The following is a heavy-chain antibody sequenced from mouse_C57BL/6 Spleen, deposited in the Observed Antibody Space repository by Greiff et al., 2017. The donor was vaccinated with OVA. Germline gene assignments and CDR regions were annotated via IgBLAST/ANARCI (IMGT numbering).Heavy chain of an antibody. J-gene: IGHJ2*01. V-gene: IGHV5-17*01. D-gene: IGHD1-1*01. Sequence: EVKLQESGGGLVKPGGSLKLSCAASGFTFSDYGMHWVRQAPEKGLEWVAYISSGSSTIYYADTVKGRFTISRDNAKNTLFLQMTSLRSEDTAMYYCARTGTTVYFDYWGQGTTLTVSS. CDR3: ARTGTTVYFDY. CDR1: GFTFSDYG. CDR2: ISSGSSTI.